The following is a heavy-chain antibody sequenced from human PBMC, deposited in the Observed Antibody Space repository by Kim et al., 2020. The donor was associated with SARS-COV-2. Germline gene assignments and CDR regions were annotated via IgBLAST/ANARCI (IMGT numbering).Heavy chain of an antibody. V-gene: IGHV3-20*04. CDR1: GFIFGDYG. CDR2: INWNGGST. J-gene: IGHJ3*01. Sequence: GGSLRLSCAASGFIFGDYGVAWVRQAPGKGLEWVSGINWNGGSTGYAYSVKGRFTISRDNAKKSLFLQMNSLRAEDTALYYCARDRSMTMVRGNPFPAEAFDVWGQGTMVTVSS. CDR3: ARDRSMTMVRGNPFPAEAFDV. D-gene: IGHD3-10*01.